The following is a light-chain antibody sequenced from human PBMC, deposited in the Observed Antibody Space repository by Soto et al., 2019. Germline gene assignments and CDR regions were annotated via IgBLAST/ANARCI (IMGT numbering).Light chain of an antibody. CDR1: QSVSSY. Sequence: ESLLTQSPATLSLSPGERATLSCRASQSVSSYLAWYQQKSGQAPRLLIYDASNRATGIPARFGGSGSGTDFTLTISSLEPEDFAVYYCQQRSSWPWTFGQGTKVDIK. CDR3: QQRSSWPWT. CDR2: DAS. V-gene: IGKV3-11*01. J-gene: IGKJ1*01.